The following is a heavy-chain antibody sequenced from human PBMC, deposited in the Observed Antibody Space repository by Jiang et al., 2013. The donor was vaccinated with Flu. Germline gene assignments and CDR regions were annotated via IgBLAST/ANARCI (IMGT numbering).Heavy chain of an antibody. D-gene: IGHD3-10*01. CDR3: ARYGVVRGSRGAGVDDAFDV. CDR2: VIPILNRA. V-gene: IGHV1-69*10. J-gene: IGHJ3*01. Sequence: GAEVKKPGSSVKVSCKASGGSFTSFAISWVRQAPGQGLEWLGGVIPILNRAHYAQKFQGRVTFTADKSTSTAYMDLSSLRPDDSAVYYCARYGVVRGSRGAGVDDAFDVWGQGTMVSVSS. CDR1: GGSFTSFA.